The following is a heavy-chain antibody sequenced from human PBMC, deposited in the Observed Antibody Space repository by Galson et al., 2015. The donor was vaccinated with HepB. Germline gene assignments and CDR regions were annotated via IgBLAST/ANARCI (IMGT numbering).Heavy chain of an antibody. D-gene: IGHD6-19*01. J-gene: IGHJ5*02. V-gene: IGHV1-69*13. Sequence: SVKVSCKASGGTFSSYAISWVRQAPGQGLEWMGGIIPIFGTANYAQKFQGRVTITADESTSTAYMELSSLRSEDTAVYYCARRFGSGLTFDPWGQGTLVTVSS. CDR1: GGTFSSYA. CDR3: ARRFGSGLTFDP. CDR2: IIPIFGTA.